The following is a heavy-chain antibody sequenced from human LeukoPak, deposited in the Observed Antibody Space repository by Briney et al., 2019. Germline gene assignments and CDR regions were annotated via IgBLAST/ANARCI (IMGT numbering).Heavy chain of an antibody. CDR1: GGSMSSYY. Sequence: SQTLSLTCTVSGGSMSSYYWSWIRQLAGKGLEWIGRVYITGSTNYNPSLKSRVTMSVDTSKNQFSLKLSSVTAADTAVYYCARSDYYDSSGYPTHLNWFDPWGQGTLVTVSS. CDR3: ARSDYYDSSGYPTHLNWFDP. V-gene: IGHV4-4*07. J-gene: IGHJ5*02. CDR2: VYITGST. D-gene: IGHD3-22*01.